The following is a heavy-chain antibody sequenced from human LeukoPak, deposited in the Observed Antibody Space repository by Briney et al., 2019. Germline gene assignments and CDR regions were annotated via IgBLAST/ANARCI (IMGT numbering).Heavy chain of an antibody. J-gene: IGHJ4*02. CDR2: INPNSGDT. Sequence: ASVTVPFKSSGYTFTDYYLHWVRQAPGQGFEWMGWINPNSGDTNYAQKFQGRVTMTRDTSISTAHMEMSRLRSDDTAVYYCARANFLYCSSTTCLFDYWGQGTLVTVSS. CDR1: GYTFTDYY. D-gene: IGHD2-2*01. CDR3: ARANFLYCSSTTCLFDY. V-gene: IGHV1-2*02.